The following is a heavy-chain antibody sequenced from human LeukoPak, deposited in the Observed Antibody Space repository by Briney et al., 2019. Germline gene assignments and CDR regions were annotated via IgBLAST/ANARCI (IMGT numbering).Heavy chain of an antibody. Sequence: GGSLRLSCAASGFTFSSYGMNWVRQAPGKGLEWVAVISYDGSNKYYADSVKGRFTISRDNSKNTLYLQMNSLRAEDTAVYYCAKGQGTSCYTSSIAWGQGTLVTVSS. CDR2: ISYDGSNK. CDR3: AKGQGTSCYTSSIA. J-gene: IGHJ5*02. CDR1: GFTFSSYG. V-gene: IGHV3-30*18. D-gene: IGHD2-2*02.